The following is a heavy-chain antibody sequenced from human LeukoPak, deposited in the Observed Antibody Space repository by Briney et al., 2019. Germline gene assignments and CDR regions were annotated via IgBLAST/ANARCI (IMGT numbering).Heavy chain of an antibody. CDR3: ARSTYYYDSSGYYPMDY. CDR1: GGTFSSYA. V-gene: IGHV1-69*05. CDR2: LIPIFGTA. D-gene: IGHD3-22*01. J-gene: IGHJ4*02. Sequence: GASVKVSCKASGGTFSSYAISWVRQAPGQGLEWMGGLIPIFGTANYAQKFQGRVTITTDESTSTAYMELSSLRSEDTAVYYCARSTYYYDSSGYYPMDYWGQGTLVTVSS.